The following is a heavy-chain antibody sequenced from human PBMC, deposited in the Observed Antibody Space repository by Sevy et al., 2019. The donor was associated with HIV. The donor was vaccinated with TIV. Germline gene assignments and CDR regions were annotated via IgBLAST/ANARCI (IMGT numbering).Heavy chain of an antibody. Sequence: GGSLRLSCVASGFTFSSYWMNWVRQVPGKGLEWVTSIKQDGSQRYYVDSVKGRFTISRDNAHNSLYLQMNSLTAEDTAVYYCATLMVFSLWDFWGQGPLVTVSS. D-gene: IGHD2-8*01. CDR3: ATLMVFSLWDF. V-gene: IGHV3-7*01. CDR1: GFTFSSYW. CDR2: IKQDGSQR. J-gene: IGHJ4*02.